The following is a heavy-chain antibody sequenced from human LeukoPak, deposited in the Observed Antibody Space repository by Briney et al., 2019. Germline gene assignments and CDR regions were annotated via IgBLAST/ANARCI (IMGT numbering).Heavy chain of an antibody. CDR2: ISYDGSNK. D-gene: IGHD6-13*01. CDR3: AGSHSSSWFYDYYYRDV. V-gene: IGHV3-30*04. Sequence: GGSLRLSCAASGFTFSSYAMHWVRQAPGKGLEWVAVISYDGSNKYYADSVKGRFTISRDNSKNTLYLQMNSLRAEDTAVYYCAGSHSSSWFYDYYYRDVWGKGPRSPSP. CDR1: GFTFSSYA. J-gene: IGHJ6*03.